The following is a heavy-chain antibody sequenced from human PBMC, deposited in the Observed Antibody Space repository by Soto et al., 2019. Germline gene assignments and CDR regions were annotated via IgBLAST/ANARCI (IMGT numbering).Heavy chain of an antibody. CDR2: INHSGST. Sequence: PSETLSLTCAVYGGSFSGYYWSWIRQPTGKGLEWIGEINHSGSTNYNPSLKSRVTISVDTSKNQFSLKLSSVTAADTAVYYCARGGTIFGVVTAGPNWFDPWGQGTLVTVSS. J-gene: IGHJ5*02. CDR1: GGSFSGYY. CDR3: ARGGTIFGVVTAGPNWFDP. V-gene: IGHV4-34*01. D-gene: IGHD3-3*01.